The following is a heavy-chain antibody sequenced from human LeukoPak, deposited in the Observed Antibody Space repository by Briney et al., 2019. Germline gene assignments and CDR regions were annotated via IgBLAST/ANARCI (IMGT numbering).Heavy chain of an antibody. CDR2: IYAYNGNT. CDR3: ARCCLDCGTHKATDS. Sequence: GAAVKVTFMCSGYTFTSYGFNWVRQPPAQGLEWMGCIYAYNGNTNYAHTLRGRVTITTDTTTSTAYMEMRRLRSDETAVYYCARCCLDCGTHKATDSWGQGTLVTVSS. V-gene: IGHV1-18*01. J-gene: IGHJ4*02. CDR1: GYTFTSYG. D-gene: IGHD3-9*01.